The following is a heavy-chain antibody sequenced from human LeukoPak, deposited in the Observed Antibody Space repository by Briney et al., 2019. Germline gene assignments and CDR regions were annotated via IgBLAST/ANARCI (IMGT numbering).Heavy chain of an antibody. CDR3: ARGRPHGNDY. D-gene: IGHD4-23*01. J-gene: IGHJ4*02. V-gene: IGHV3-74*01. Sequence: PGGSLRLSCAASGITFSSYWMNWVRQAPRKGLVWVSRIASDGSSTTYADSVKGRFSISRDNAKNTLYLQMNSLRVEDTAVYYCARGRPHGNDYWGQGTLVTVSS. CDR1: GITFSSYW. CDR2: IASDGSST.